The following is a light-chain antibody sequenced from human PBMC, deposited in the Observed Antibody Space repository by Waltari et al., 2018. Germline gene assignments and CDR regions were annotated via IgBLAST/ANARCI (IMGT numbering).Light chain of an antibody. V-gene: IGKV4-1*01. CDR1: QSVLSTSTGKSY. J-gene: IGKJ1*01. CDR3: QQYYDTPWT. CDR2: WAS. Sequence: EIVMAQSPDSLAVSLVERATINCGSSQSVLSTSTGKSYLAWYQQKPGQPPKLLIYWASTRESGVPDRFSGSGSGTDFTLTISSLQAEDVAVYYCQQYYDTPWTFGQGTKVEIK.